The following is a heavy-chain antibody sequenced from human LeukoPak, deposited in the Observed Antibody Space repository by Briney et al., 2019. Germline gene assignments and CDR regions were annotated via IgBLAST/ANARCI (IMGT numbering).Heavy chain of an antibody. CDR3: ASPYGSGWYGY. J-gene: IGHJ4*02. Sequence: GGSLRLSCAASGFTFTNYAMTWVRQAPGKGLEWVSSISASGVMTYYADSVKGRFTISRDNSKNTLYLQMNSLRGDDTAVYYCASPYGSGWYGYWGQGALVTVSS. V-gene: IGHV3-23*01. CDR1: GFTFTNYA. CDR2: ISASGVMT. D-gene: IGHD6-19*01.